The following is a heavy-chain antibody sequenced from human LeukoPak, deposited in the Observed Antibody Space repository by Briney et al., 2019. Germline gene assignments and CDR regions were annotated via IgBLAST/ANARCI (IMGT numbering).Heavy chain of an antibody. J-gene: IGHJ4*02. Sequence: SETLSLTCAVYGGSFSGYYWSLIRQPPGRGLEWIGEINHSGSTNYNPSLKSRVTISVDTSKNQFSLKLSSVTAADTAVYYCARDDTAMSPLDYWGQGTLVTVSS. CDR2: INHSGST. CDR3: ARDDTAMSPLDY. V-gene: IGHV4-34*01. CDR1: GGSFSGYY. D-gene: IGHD5-18*01.